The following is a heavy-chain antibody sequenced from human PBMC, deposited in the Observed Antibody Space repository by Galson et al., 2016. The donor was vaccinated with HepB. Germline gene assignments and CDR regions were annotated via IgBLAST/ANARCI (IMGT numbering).Heavy chain of an antibody. CDR2: IYYDGST. J-gene: IGHJ2*01. V-gene: IGHV4-39*01. CDR3: ARLNIGFECISANCYEGWYFDR. D-gene: IGHD3-3*02. Sequence: ETLSLTCTVSGDSVHSNNYYWGWIRQPPGKGLEWIGSIYYDGSTYYNPSLKSRVTMSVDTSTNQFSLRLSSVTAAGTAVYYCARLNIGFECISANCYEGWYFDRWGRGTLVTFSS. CDR1: GDSVHSNNYY.